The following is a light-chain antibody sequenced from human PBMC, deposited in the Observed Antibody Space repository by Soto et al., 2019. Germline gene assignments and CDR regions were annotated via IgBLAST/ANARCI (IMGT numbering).Light chain of an antibody. V-gene: IGLV1-47*01. Sequence: QSVLTQPPSASGTPGQRVTISCSGSSSNIGSNYVYWYQQLPGTAPKLLIYRNNQRPSGVPDRFSGSKSGTSASLAISGLQSEDEADYYCAAWDDSLNGSYVFGTGTKLTVL. J-gene: IGLJ1*01. CDR1: SSNIGSNY. CDR2: RNN. CDR3: AAWDDSLNGSYV.